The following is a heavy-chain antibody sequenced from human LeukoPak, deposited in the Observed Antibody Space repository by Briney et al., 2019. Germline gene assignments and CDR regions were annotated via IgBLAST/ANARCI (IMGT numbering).Heavy chain of an antibody. J-gene: IGHJ6*02. CDR2: INHNGNVN. CDR1: GFTFSSYW. V-gene: IGHV3-7*03. CDR3: ARGGGLDV. D-gene: IGHD3-16*01. Sequence: GRSLRLSCAASGFTFSSYWMNWASQAPGKGLEWVASINHNGNVNYYVDSVKGRFTISRDNAKNSLYLQMSNLRAEDTAVYFCARGGGLDVWGQGATVTVSS.